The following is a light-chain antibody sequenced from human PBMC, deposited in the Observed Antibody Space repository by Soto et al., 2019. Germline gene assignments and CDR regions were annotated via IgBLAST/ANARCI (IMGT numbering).Light chain of an antibody. J-gene: IGKJ1*01. CDR2: GAS. V-gene: IGKV3-20*01. CDR3: HQYGSAPAWT. CDR1: QSISSSY. Sequence: EIVLTQSPDTLSLFPGERATLSCRASQSISSSYLAWYQQKPGQAPRLLIHGASNRATGIPDRFSGAGSGTDFTLTISRLEPEDFAVYYCHQYGSAPAWTFGQGTKVEIK.